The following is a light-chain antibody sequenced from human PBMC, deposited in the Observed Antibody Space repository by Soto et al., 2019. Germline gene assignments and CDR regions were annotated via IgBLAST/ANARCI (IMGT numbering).Light chain of an antibody. V-gene: IGLV2-11*01. CDR3: CSYAGTYSPV. J-gene: IGLJ2*01. Sequence: QAVLTQPASVSGSPGQSITISCTGTSSDVGGYNFVSWYQQYPGKAPKLIIFDVSARPSGVPDRFSGSKSGNTASLTISGLQADDEADYYCCSYAGTYSPVLGGGTKLTVL. CDR2: DVS. CDR1: SSDVGGYNF.